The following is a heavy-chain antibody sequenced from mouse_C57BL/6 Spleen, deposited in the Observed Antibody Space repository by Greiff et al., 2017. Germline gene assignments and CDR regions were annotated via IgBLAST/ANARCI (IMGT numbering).Heavy chain of an antibody. D-gene: IGHD1-1*01. V-gene: IGHV1-69*01. CDR3: ASRSYYYGSRGYFDV. CDR2: IDPSDSYT. J-gene: IGHJ1*03. CDR1: GYTFTSYW. Sequence: QVQLQQPGAELVMPGASVTLSCKASGYTFTSYWMHWVKQRPGQGLEWIGEIDPSDSYTNYNQKFKGKSTLTVDKSSSTAYMQRSSLTSEDSAVYYCASRSYYYGSRGYFDVWGTGTTVTVSS.